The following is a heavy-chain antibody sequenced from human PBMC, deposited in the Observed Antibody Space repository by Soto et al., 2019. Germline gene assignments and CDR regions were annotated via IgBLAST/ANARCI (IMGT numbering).Heavy chain of an antibody. J-gene: IGHJ4*02. CDR1: GGSISNYY. D-gene: IGHD3-3*01. CDR2: IDTSGST. V-gene: IGHV4-4*07. Sequence: SETLSLTCTVSGGSISNYYCNWIRQPAGKGLEWIGRIDTSGSTNYNPSLKSRVTMSVDTSTQEFSLKLSSVTAADTALYYCARGGQDFWSGPFDYWGRGALVTSPQ. CDR3: ARGGQDFWSGPFDY.